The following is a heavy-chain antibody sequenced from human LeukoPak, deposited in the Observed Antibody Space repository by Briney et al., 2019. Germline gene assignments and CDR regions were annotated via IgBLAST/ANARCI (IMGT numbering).Heavy chain of an antibody. CDR3: ATRQWPRIAAAGVLNY. CDR2: ISGSGGST. D-gene: IGHD6-13*01. Sequence: GSLRLSCAASGFTFSSYAMSWVRQAPGKGLEWVSAISGSGGSTYYADSAKGRFTISRDNSKNTLYLQMNSLRAEDTAVYYCATRQWPRIAAAGVLNYWGQGTLVTVSS. V-gene: IGHV3-23*01. J-gene: IGHJ4*02. CDR1: GFTFSSYA.